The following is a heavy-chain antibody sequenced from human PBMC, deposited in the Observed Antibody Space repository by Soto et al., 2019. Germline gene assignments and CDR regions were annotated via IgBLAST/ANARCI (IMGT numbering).Heavy chain of an antibody. J-gene: IGHJ4*02. CDR3: AREGDYYDSSGFDY. V-gene: IGHV1-2*04. D-gene: IGHD3-22*01. CDR1: GYTFTGYY. Sequence: GASVKVSCKASGYTFTGYYMHLVRQAPGQGLEWMGWINPNSGGTNYAQKFQGWVTMTRDTSISTAYMELSRLRSDDTAVYYCAREGDYYDSSGFDYWGQGTLVTVSS. CDR2: INPNSGGT.